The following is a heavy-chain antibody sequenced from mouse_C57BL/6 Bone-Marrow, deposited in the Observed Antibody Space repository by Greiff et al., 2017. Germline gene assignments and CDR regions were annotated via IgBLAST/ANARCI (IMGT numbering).Heavy chain of an antibody. D-gene: IGHD2-4*01. CDR3: ARSYDYDDYTMYY. CDR1: GYTFTNYW. CDR2: MHPNGGSP. V-gene: IGHV1-64*01. Sequence: QVQLQQPGAELVKPGASVKLSCKASGYTFTNYWMHWVKQRPGQGLEWIGMMHPNGGSPDYNEKFKSEATLSVDNSSRTAYMELSSLTSEDSAVYYCARSYDYDDYTMYYWGQGTSVTVSS. J-gene: IGHJ4*01.